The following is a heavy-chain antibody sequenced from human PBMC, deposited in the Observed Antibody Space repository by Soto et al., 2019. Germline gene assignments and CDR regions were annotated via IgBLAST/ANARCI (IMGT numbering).Heavy chain of an antibody. CDR1: GYTFTSYG. Sequence: ASVKVSCKASGYTFTSYGISWVRQAPGQGLEWMGWISAYNGNTNYAQKLQGRVTMTTDTSTSTAYMELRSLRSDDTAVYYCASVLGYDFWSCFPDAFDIWGQGTMVTVSS. CDR3: ASVLGYDFWSCFPDAFDI. D-gene: IGHD3-3*01. CDR2: ISAYNGNT. J-gene: IGHJ3*02. V-gene: IGHV1-18*01.